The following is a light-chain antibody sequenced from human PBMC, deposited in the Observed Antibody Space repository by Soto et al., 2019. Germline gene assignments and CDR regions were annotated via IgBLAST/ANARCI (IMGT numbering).Light chain of an antibody. CDR2: SVT. Sequence: QSALTQPASVSGSPGQSITISCTGTSSDVGAYNSVSWYQQHPDKGPKLIIFSVTSRTSGLSDRFSGSKSENTASLTISGLRTEDEADYYCSSATSSSTYLFGTGTKVTVL. CDR3: SSATSSSTYL. V-gene: IGLV2-14*03. CDR1: SSDVGAYNS. J-gene: IGLJ1*01.